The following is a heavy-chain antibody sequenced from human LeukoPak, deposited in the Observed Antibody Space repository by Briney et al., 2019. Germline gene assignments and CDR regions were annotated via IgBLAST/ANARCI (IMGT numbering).Heavy chain of an antibody. V-gene: IGHV3-30*18. CDR2: ISYDGSNK. CDR1: GFTFSSYG. CDR3: AKPYSSGWLPGF. Sequence: PGGSLRLSCAASGFTFSSYGMHWVRQAPGKGLEWVAVISYDGSNKYYADSVKGRFTISRDNSKNTLYLQMNSLRAEGTAVYYCAKPYSSGWLPGFWGQGTLVTVSS. D-gene: IGHD6-19*01. J-gene: IGHJ4*02.